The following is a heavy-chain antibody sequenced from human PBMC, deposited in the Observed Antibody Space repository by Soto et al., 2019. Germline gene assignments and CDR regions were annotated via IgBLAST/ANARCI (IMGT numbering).Heavy chain of an antibody. CDR3: AASYGEYNYLKF. J-gene: IGHJ4*02. D-gene: IGHD4-17*01. CDR1: GFTFDDYA. CDR2: INWNSGNL. Sequence: QPGGSLRLSCAASGFTFDDYAMNWVRQSPGKGLEWVSGINWNSGNLGYADSVKGRFTISRDNAKNSLHLQMNSLRAEDTAFYYCAASYGEYNYLKFWGQGTLVTVSS. V-gene: IGHV3-9*01.